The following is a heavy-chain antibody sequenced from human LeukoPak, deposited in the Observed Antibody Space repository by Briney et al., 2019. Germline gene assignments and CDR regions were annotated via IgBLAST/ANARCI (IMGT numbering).Heavy chain of an antibody. Sequence: GASVKVSCKASGYSLTSYDINWVRQATGQGLEWMGYMNPNTGDTGVTQKFQGRVTMTRDPSINTAYMELTSLRSEDTAVYFCTRGGEILTHYKHIDYWGQGTLVTVSS. CDR2: MNPNTGDT. CDR1: GYSLTSYD. J-gene: IGHJ4*02. D-gene: IGHD3-9*01. CDR3: TRGGEILTHYKHIDY. V-gene: IGHV1-8*01.